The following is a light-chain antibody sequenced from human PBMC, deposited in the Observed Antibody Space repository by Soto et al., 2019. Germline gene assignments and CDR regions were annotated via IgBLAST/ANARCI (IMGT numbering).Light chain of an antibody. J-gene: IGKJ1*01. Sequence: DIQMTQSPSTLSASLGDRVTITCRASQSISSRLAWYQQKPGKAPKLLIYKASSLESGVPSRFSGSGSGTEFTLTISSLQPDDFATYYCQQYSSYPSTFGQGTKVEIK. V-gene: IGKV1-5*03. CDR3: QQYSSYPST. CDR2: KAS. CDR1: QSISSR.